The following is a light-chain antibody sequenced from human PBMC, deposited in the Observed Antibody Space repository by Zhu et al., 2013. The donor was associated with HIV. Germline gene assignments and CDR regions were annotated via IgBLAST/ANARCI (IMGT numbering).Light chain of an antibody. V-gene: IGKV1-13*02. CDR2: AAS. CDR1: QGISSA. Sequence: AIQLTQSPSSLSASVGDRVTITCRASQGISSALAWYQQKPGKAPKLLIYAASSLQSGVPSRFSGSASGRDFTLIISSLQPEDFATYYCQQANSFPLTFGGGTKVEIK. CDR3: QQANSFPLT. J-gene: IGKJ4*01.